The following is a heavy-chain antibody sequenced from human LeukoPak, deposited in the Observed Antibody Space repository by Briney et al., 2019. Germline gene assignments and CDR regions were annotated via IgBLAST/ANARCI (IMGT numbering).Heavy chain of an antibody. CDR3: ARVDGGITIFGVVSHDAFDI. CDR1: GYTFTSYG. D-gene: IGHD3-3*01. Sequence: GASVKVSCKASGYTFTSYGISWVRQAPGQGLEWMGWISAYNGNTNYAQKFQGRVTMTRDTSISTAYMELSRLRSDDTAVYYCARVDGGITIFGVVSHDAFDIWGQGTMVTVSS. CDR2: ISAYNGNT. V-gene: IGHV1-18*01. J-gene: IGHJ3*02.